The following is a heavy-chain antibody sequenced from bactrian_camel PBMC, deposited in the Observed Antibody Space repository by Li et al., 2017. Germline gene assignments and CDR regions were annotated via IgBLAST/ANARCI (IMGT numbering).Heavy chain of an antibody. CDR3: AAVGGGSDATTIVVVTTPADFSY. D-gene: IGHD2*01. J-gene: IGHJ6*01. CDR1: GYTYSRYC. CDR2: KHIAGTNT. V-gene: IGHV3S1*01. Sequence: HVQLVESGGGSVQAGGSLRLPCAVSGYTYSRYCMAWFRQAPGKDHEGVAVKHIAGTNTYYAESVKGRFTISQDNAKNTVYLQMNSLKSEDTALYYCAAVGGGSDATTIVVVTTPADFSYWGQGTQVTVS.